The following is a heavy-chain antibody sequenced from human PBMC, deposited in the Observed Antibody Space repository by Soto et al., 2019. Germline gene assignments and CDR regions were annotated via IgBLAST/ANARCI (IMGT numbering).Heavy chain of an antibody. J-gene: IGHJ4*02. CDR2: IIPILGIA. V-gene: IGHV1-69*02. Sequence: QVQLVQSGAEVKKPGSSVKVSCKASGGTFSSYTISWVRQAPGQGREWMGRIIPILGIANYAQKFQGRVTITADKSTSTAYMELSSLRSEDTAVYYCASSQGCSSTSCPFDYWGQGTLVTVSS. D-gene: IGHD2-2*01. CDR3: ASSQGCSSTSCPFDY. CDR1: GGTFSSYT.